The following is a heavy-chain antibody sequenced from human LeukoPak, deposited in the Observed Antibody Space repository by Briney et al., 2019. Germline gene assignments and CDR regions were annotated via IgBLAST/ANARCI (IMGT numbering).Heavy chain of an antibody. D-gene: IGHD3-22*01. J-gene: IGHJ6*02. CDR3: ARDSDYYDSSGYDYYGMDV. CDR2: IYTSGST. Sequence: SETLSLTCTVSGGSISSYYWSWIRQPAGKGLEWIGRIYTSGSTNYNPSLKSRVTMSVDTSKNQFSLKLSSVTAADTAVYYCARDSDYYDSSGYDYYGMDVWGQGTTVTVSS. CDR1: GGSISSYY. V-gene: IGHV4-4*07.